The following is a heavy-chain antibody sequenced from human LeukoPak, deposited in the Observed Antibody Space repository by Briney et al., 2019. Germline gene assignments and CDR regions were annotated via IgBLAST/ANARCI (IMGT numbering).Heavy chain of an antibody. CDR3: ARDWAPLTGYYSAEYFQH. CDR2: IHAYNGNT. CDR1: GYTFTSYG. J-gene: IGHJ1*01. V-gene: IGHV1-18*01. Sequence: ASVKDTCKASGYTFTSYGISWVRQAPGQGLEWVGWIHAYNGNTNYAQKLQGRVTMTTDTSTSTAYMELRSLRSDDTAVYYCARDWAPLTGYYSAEYFQHWGQGTLVTVSS. D-gene: IGHD3-9*01.